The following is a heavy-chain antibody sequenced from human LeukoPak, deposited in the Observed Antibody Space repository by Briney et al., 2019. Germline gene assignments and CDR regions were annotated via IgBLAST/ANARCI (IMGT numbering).Heavy chain of an antibody. Sequence: GGSLRLSCAASGFTFSSHALSWVRQAPGKGLEWVSAISGSGGSTYYADSVKGRFTISRDNSKNTLYLQMNSLRAEDTAVYYCAKKQGGIIVATTLHYYYGMDVWGQGTTVTVSS. CDR3: AKKQGGIIVATTLHYYYGMDV. CDR1: GFTFSSHA. CDR2: ISGSGGST. V-gene: IGHV3-23*01. J-gene: IGHJ6*02. D-gene: IGHD5-12*01.